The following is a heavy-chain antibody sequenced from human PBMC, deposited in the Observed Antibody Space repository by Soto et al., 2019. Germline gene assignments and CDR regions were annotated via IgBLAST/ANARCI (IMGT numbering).Heavy chain of an antibody. CDR1: GGSISSGGYY. Sequence: SETLSLTCTVSGGSISSGGYYWSWIRQHPGKGLEWIGYIYYSGSTYYNPSLKSRVTISVDTSKNQFSLKLSSVTAADTAVYYCARDVARGGNFDYWGQGTLVTVSS. D-gene: IGHD3-16*01. J-gene: IGHJ4*02. CDR2: IYYSGST. V-gene: IGHV4-31*03. CDR3: ARDVARGGNFDY.